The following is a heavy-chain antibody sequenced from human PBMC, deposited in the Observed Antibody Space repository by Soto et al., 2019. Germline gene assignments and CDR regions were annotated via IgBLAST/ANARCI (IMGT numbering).Heavy chain of an antibody. CDR2: ISPDGST. J-gene: IGHJ4*01. V-gene: IGHV3-74*01. CDR3: ARGPGSSSNSVRGCFDY. D-gene: IGHD6-19*01. CDR1: GFSFRTHW. Sequence: GGSLRLSCAASGFSFRTHWMHWVRQAPGKGLVWVSRISPDGSTTYAASVKGRFTISRDNAINTLYLQVNSLRDEDTAVYFCARGPGSSSNSVRGCFDYWGLGTQVTVSS.